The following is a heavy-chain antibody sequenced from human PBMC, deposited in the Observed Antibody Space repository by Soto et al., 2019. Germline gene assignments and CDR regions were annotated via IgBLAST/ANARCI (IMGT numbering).Heavy chain of an antibody. J-gene: IGHJ6*02. CDR2: ISAYNGNT. Sequence: GASVKVSCKASGYTFTSYGISWVRQAPGQGLEWMGWISAYNGNTNYAQKLQGRVTMTTDTSTSTAYMELRSLRSDDTAVYYCPRDEGSSSWYGYYYYGMDVWGQGTTVTSP. D-gene: IGHD6-13*01. CDR3: PRDEGSSSWYGYYYYGMDV. CDR1: GYTFTSYG. V-gene: IGHV1-18*01.